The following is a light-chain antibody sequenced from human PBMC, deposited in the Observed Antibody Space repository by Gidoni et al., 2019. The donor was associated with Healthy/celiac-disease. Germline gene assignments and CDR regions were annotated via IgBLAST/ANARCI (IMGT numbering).Light chain of an antibody. Sequence: DIPMTQSPSSLSASVGDRVPIHFRASESISSYLNWYQHKPGKAPKLLIYAASSLQSGVPSRFSGSVYGTDFTLTISALQPEDFANYYCQQSYSTPLYTFGQGTKLEIK. J-gene: IGKJ2*01. CDR2: AAS. CDR3: QQSYSTPLYT. V-gene: IGKV1-39*01. CDR1: ESISSY.